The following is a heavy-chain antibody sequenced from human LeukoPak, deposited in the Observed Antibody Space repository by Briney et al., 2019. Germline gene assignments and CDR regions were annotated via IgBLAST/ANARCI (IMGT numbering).Heavy chain of an antibody. CDR3: ARVSDTAYQYYFDY. Sequence: GGSLRLSCAASGFTFSSYAMSWVRQAPGKGLEWVSAISGSGGSTYYADSVKGRFTISRDNSKNTLYLQMNSLRAEDTAVYCCARVSDTAYQYYFDYWGQGTLVTVSS. V-gene: IGHV3-23*01. CDR2: ISGSGGST. J-gene: IGHJ4*02. D-gene: IGHD5-18*01. CDR1: GFTFSSYA.